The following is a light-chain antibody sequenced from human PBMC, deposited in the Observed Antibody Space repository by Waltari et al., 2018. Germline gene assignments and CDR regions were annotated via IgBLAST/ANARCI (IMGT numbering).Light chain of an antibody. CDR3: AIWYTTAWV. CDR1: SGINVGTYR. Sequence: QPVLTQSTSLSASPGASARFTCTLRSGINVGTYRIYWYQQKPGSPPRYLLRYKSDSDKRQGSGVPSRFSGSKDASTIAGLLIISGLQSEDEADYYCAIWYTTAWVFGGGTKLTVL. V-gene: IGLV5-39*01. CDR2: YKSDSDK. J-gene: IGLJ3*02.